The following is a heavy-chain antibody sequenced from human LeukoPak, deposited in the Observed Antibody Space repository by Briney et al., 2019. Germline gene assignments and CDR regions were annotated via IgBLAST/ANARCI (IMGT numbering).Heavy chain of an antibody. CDR1: GYSFISYW. Sequence: GESLKISCKCSGYSFISYWIAWVRQMPGKGLEWMGIIYPSDSDTRYSPSFQGQVTISADKSISTAYLQWSSLKASDTAMYYCARLSSMSAARLPQDWGQGTLVTVSS. CDR3: ARLSSMSAARLPQD. CDR2: IYPSDSDT. D-gene: IGHD6-6*01. V-gene: IGHV5-51*01. J-gene: IGHJ4*02.